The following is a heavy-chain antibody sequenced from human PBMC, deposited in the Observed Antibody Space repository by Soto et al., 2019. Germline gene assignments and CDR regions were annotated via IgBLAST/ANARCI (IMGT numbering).Heavy chain of an antibody. Sequence: PSETLSLTCTVSGGSISSSSYYWGWIRQPPWKGLEWIGSIYYSGSTYYNPSLKSRVTISVDTSKNQFSLKLSSVTAADTAVYYCARQEVLRYFDWLLPFDYWGQGXLVTVYS. CDR2: IYYSGST. J-gene: IGHJ4*02. V-gene: IGHV4-39*01. D-gene: IGHD3-9*01. CDR3: ARQEVLRYFDWLLPFDY. CDR1: GGSISSSSYY.